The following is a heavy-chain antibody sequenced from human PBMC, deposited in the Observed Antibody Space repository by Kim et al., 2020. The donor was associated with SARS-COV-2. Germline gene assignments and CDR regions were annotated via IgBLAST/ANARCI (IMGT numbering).Heavy chain of an antibody. CDR3: AKDGKVADSGGNPFDY. Sequence: GGSLRLSCAASAFTFSSYAMNWVRQAPGKGLEWVSVMVGSGGSTYYADSVKGRLTISRDNSKNTLYLQMNSLRVDDTAVYYCAKDGKVADSGGNPFDYWGQGTLVTVSS. V-gene: IGHV3-23*01. D-gene: IGHD4-17*01. J-gene: IGHJ4*02. CDR1: AFTFSSYA. CDR2: MVGSGGST.